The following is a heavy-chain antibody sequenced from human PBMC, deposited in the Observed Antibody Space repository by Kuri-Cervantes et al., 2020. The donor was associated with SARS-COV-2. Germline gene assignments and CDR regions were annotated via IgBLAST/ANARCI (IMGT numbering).Heavy chain of an antibody. CDR1: GGSISSYY. D-gene: IGHD2/OR15-2a*01. J-gene: IGHJ4*02. V-gene: IGHV4-4*07. Sequence: SETLSLTCTVSGGSISSYYWSWIRQPAGKGLEWIGRIYTSGSTNYNPSLKSRVTMSVDASKNQFSLRLRSLTAADTAVYYCARHSPTLFTATHLDYWGQGTLVTVSS. CDR3: ARHSPTLFTATHLDY. CDR2: IYTSGST.